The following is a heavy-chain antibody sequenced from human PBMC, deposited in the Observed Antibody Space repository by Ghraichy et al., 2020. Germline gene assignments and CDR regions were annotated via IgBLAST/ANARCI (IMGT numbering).Heavy chain of an antibody. D-gene: IGHD5-12*01. J-gene: IGHJ4*02. CDR3: AREGRYSGLGAFYS. V-gene: IGHV3-48*03. CDR1: GFSFSSYE. CDR2: ISSSGDTI. Sequence: LSLTCAASGFSFSSYELSWVRQAPGKGLEWVSYISSSGDTIFYADSVKGRFTISRDNAKNSLYLQMNSLRDEDTAVYYCAREGRYSGLGAFYSWGQGTLVTVSS.